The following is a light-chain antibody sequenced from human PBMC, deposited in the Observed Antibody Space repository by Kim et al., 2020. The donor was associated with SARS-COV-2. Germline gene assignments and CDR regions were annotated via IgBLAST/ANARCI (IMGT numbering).Light chain of an antibody. CDR1: QSVSSY. CDR3: QQRGGWPT. CDR2: DAS. J-gene: IGKJ1*01. Sequence: IVLTQSPATLSLSPGERATLSCRASQSVSSYLAWYQQKPGQAPRLLIFDASNGATGIPARFSGSGSGTDFTLTISSLEPEDFAVYYCQQRGGWPTFGQGTKVDIK. V-gene: IGKV3-11*01.